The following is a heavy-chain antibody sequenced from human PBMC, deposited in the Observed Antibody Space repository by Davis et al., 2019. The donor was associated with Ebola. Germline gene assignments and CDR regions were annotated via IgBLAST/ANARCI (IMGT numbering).Heavy chain of an antibody. J-gene: IGHJ5*02. V-gene: IGHV4-31*03. CDR3: ARVMTTVTTIWFDP. CDR1: GGSISSGGYY. D-gene: IGHD4-17*01. Sequence: MPSETLSLTCTVSGGSISSGGYYWSWIRQHPGKGLEWIGYIYYSGSTNYNPSLKSRVTISVDTSKNQFSLKLSSVTAADTAVYYCARVMTTVTTIWFDPWGQGTLVTVSS. CDR2: IYYSGST.